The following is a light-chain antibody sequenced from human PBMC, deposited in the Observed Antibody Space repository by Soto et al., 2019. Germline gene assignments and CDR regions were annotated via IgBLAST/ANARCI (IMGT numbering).Light chain of an antibody. J-gene: IGKJ1*01. CDR1: QYIHNY. CDR2: EAA. CDR3: QQSNNYPWT. Sequence: DIQMTQSPSTLSASVGDRVTITCRASQYIHNYLAWYQQKPGEAPKLLIYEAANLESGVPSRVSGSGTGTEFTLTISSLQPDDFATYYCQQSNNYPWTFGQGTRVEL. V-gene: IGKV1-5*03.